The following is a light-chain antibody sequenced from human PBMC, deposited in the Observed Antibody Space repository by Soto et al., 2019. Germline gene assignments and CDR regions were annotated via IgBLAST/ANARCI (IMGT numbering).Light chain of an antibody. CDR1: QSISYW. CDR2: DAS. Sequence: DIQMTQSPSTLSASVGDRVTITCRASQSISYWLAWYQQKPGKAPKLLIYDASNLESGVPSRFSGSGSGTEFTLTISSLQPDDFATYYCQRYNSYSPYTFGQGTKLEIK. V-gene: IGKV1-5*01. J-gene: IGKJ2*01. CDR3: QRYNSYSPYT.